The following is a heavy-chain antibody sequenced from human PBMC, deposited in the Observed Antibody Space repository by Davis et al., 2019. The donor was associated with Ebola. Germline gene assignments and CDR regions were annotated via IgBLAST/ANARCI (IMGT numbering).Heavy chain of an antibody. CDR3: ARGGETVTGTASHGMDV. CDR2: ISGSGGLS. Sequence: GESLKISCAASGYTFRIHAMTWVRQAPGKGLEWVPAISGSGGLSYYADSVKGRFTISRDNSKNTLYLRMDSLTAEDTAVYYCARGGETVTGTASHGMDVWGQGTTVTVSS. V-gene: IGHV3-23*01. D-gene: IGHD1-14*01. J-gene: IGHJ6*02. CDR1: GYTFRIHA.